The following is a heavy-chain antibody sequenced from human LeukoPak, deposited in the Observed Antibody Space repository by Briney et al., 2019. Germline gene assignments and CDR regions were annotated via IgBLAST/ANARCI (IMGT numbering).Heavy chain of an antibody. D-gene: IGHD3-16*02. J-gene: IGHJ4*02. CDR3: AREADDYVWGSYHYYAYFDY. Sequence: GGSLRLSCAASGFTFSGYPMHWVRQAPGKGLEWVAVISYDGSNKYYADSVKGRFTISRDNSKNTLYLQMNSLRAEDTAVYYCAREADDYVWGSYHYYAYFDYWGQGTLVTVSS. V-gene: IGHV3-30*04. CDR2: ISYDGSNK. CDR1: GFTFSGYP.